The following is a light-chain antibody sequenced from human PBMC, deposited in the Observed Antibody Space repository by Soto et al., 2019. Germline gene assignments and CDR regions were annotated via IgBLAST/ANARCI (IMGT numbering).Light chain of an antibody. CDR3: SSHAGYNNFYV. CDR1: SSDVGYYNY. V-gene: IGLV2-8*01. Sequence: QSALTQPPSASGSPGQSVTISCTGSSSDVGYYNYVSWYQQHPGKAPKLMIYEVNQWPSGVPDRFSGSKSGNTASLTVSGLQAEDEADYYCSSHAGYNNFYVFGTGTKLTVL. J-gene: IGLJ1*01. CDR2: EVN.